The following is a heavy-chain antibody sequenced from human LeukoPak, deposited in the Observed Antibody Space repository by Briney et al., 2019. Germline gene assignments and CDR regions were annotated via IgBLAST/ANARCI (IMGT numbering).Heavy chain of an antibody. CDR3: AKVNDYYYYYGMDV. CDR1: GFTFSSYA. CDR2: ISGSGGST. V-gene: IGHV3-23*01. Sequence: GGSLRLSCAASGFTFSSYAMSWVRQAPGKGLEWVSAISGSGGSTYYADSVKGRFTISRDNSKSTLYLQMNSLRAEDTAVYYCAKVNDYYYYYGMDVWGQGTTVTVSS. J-gene: IGHJ6*02.